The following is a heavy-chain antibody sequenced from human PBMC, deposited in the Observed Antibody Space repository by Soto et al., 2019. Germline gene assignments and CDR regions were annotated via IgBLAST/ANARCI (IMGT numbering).Heavy chain of an antibody. CDR2: IYYSGST. J-gene: IGHJ4*02. Sequence: PSETLSLTCTVSGGSISSGGYYWSWIRQHPGKGLEWIGYIYYSGSTYYNPSLKSRVTISVDTSKNQFSLKLSSVTAADTAVYYCARVGYVDTARFDYWGQGTLVTVSS. V-gene: IGHV4-31*03. D-gene: IGHD5-18*01. CDR1: GGSISSGGYY. CDR3: ARVGYVDTARFDY.